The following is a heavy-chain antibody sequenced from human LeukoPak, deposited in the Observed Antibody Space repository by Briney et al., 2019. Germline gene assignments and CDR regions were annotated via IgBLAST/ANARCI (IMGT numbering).Heavy chain of an antibody. D-gene: IGHD4-11*01. CDR3: ASLKYSNYGSDAFDI. CDR2: IYYSGST. Sequence: PSETLSLTCTVSGGSISSYYWSWIRQPPGKGLEWIGYIYYSGSTNYNPSLKSRVTISVDTSKNQFSLKLSSVTAADTAVYYCASLKYSNYGSDAFDIWGQGTMVTVSS. V-gene: IGHV4-59*08. J-gene: IGHJ3*02. CDR1: GGSISSYY.